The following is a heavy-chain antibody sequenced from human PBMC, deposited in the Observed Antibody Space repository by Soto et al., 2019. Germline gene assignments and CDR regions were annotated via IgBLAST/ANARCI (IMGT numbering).Heavy chain of an antibody. CDR2: IYHIGSP. Sequence: TLSLTCTVSGRSVSSGGYYWTWIRQHPGRGLEWIGYIYHIGSPYYNPSLESRVTISLDTSKNQFSLNLTSVTAADTAIYYCVRDRALDSSGHWFDTWGQGTLVTVSS. CDR1: GRSVSSGGYY. J-gene: IGHJ5*02. D-gene: IGHD6-19*01. V-gene: IGHV4-31*03. CDR3: VRDRALDSSGHWFDT.